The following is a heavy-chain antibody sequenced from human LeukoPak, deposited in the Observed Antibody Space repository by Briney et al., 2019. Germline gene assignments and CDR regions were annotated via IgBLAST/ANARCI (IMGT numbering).Heavy chain of an antibody. Sequence: SQTLSLTCTVSGGSISSYYWSWIRQPPGKGLEWIGYIYYSGSTNYNPCLKSRVTISVDTSKNQFSLKLTSVTAADTAVYYCARMVELRWFGELSDYYFDHWGQGTLVTVSS. CDR2: IYYSGST. CDR1: GGSISSYY. D-gene: IGHD3-10*01. J-gene: IGHJ4*02. V-gene: IGHV4-59*01. CDR3: ARMVELRWFGELSDYYFDH.